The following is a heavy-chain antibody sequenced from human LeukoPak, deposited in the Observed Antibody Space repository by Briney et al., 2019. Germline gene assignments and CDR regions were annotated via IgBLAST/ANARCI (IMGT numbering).Heavy chain of an antibody. D-gene: IGHD3-10*01. CDR3: ARDMAGVTKGGWFDT. V-gene: IGHV1-8*01. J-gene: IGHJ5*02. CDR2: MNPNSGNT. Sequence: ASVKVSCKASGYTFTNYDINWVRQATGQGLEWMGWMNPNSGNTGYAQKFQGRVTMTRNTSISTAYMELSSLRSEDTALYYCARDMAGVTKGGWFDTWGQGTPVTVSS. CDR1: GYTFTNYD.